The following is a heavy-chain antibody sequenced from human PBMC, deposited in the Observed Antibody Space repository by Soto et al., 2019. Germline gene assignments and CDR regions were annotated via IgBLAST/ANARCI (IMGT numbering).Heavy chain of an antibody. CDR3: ASLRGYSYSSPPDY. CDR1: GGTFNSYA. J-gene: IGHJ4*02. D-gene: IGHD5-18*01. V-gene: IGHV1-69*13. Sequence: SVKVSCKASGGTFNSYAINWVRQAPGQGLEWMGGIIPMFGTINYARKFQARVTITADESTSTAYMELSSLRSEDTAVYYCASLRGYSYSSPPDYWGQGTLVTVSS. CDR2: IIPMFGTI.